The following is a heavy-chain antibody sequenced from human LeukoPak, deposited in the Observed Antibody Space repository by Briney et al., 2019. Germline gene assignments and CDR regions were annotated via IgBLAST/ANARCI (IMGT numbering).Heavy chain of an antibody. CDR1: GYSFTSYW. J-gene: IGHJ4*02. CDR2: IYPGESDT. CDR3: ASWLGSNGVFDY. Sequence: KIGESLKISCKASGYSFTSYWSGWVRQMPGKGLEWTGIIYPGESDTRYSPSFQGQVTISADKSISTAYLQWSSLKASDTAMYYCASWLGSNGVFDYWGQGTLVTVSS. D-gene: IGHD4-23*01. V-gene: IGHV5-51*01.